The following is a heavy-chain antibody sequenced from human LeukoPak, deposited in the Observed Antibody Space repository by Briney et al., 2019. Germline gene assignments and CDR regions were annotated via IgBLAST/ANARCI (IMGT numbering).Heavy chain of an antibody. CDR3: ARGGDYSNYIDAFDI. CDR1: GGSISSYY. J-gene: IGHJ3*02. CDR2: IYYSGST. D-gene: IGHD4-11*01. Sequence: SETLSLTCTVSGGSISSYYWSWIRQPPGKGLEWIGYIYYSGSTNYNPSLKSRVTISVDTSKNQFSLKLSSVTAADTAVYFCARGGDYSNYIDAFDIWGQGTMVTVSS. V-gene: IGHV4-59*12.